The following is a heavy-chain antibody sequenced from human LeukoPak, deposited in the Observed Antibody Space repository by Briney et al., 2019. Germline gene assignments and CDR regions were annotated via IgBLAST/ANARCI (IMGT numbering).Heavy chain of an antibody. D-gene: IGHD4-17*01. CDR1: GGSISSYC. J-gene: IGHJ5*02. CDR3: ARGVDGDYIWFDP. V-gene: IGHV4-59*01. CDR2: IYYSGST. Sequence: SETLSLTCTVSGGSISSYCWSWIRQPPGKGLEWIGYIYYSGSTNYNPSLKSRVTISVDTSKNQFSLKLSSVTAADTAVYYCARGVDGDYIWFDPWGQGTLVTVSS.